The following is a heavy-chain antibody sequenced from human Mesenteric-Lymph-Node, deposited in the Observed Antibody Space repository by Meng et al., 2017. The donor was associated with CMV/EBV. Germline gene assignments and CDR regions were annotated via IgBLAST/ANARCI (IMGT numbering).Heavy chain of an antibody. Sequence: GGSLRLSCTASGFTFSTYTMNWVRQAPGKGLEWVSCMTSSGNTIQYADSVKGRFTISRDNAKNSLYLQMNSLRVEDTAMYYCASTSSVYSPFDYWGQGTLVTVSS. J-gene: IGHJ4*02. CDR3: ASTSSVYSPFDY. D-gene: IGHD3-22*01. CDR1: GFTFSTYT. V-gene: IGHV3-48*04. CDR2: MTSSGNTI.